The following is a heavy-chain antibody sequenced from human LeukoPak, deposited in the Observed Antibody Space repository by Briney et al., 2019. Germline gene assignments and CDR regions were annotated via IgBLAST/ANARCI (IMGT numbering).Heavy chain of an antibody. D-gene: IGHD3-10*02. CDR3: AKDPGGLFGHFDY. CDR2: IRFDASDK. CDR1: GFTFSHYG. J-gene: IGHJ4*02. V-gene: IGHV3-30*02. Sequence: GGSLRLSCSPSGFTFSHYGMHWVRQAPGKGLEWVTFIRFDASDKNLADSVKGRFAISRDNSKNTLYLEINSLRTDDTAVYYCAKDPGGLFGHFDYWGQGTLVTASS.